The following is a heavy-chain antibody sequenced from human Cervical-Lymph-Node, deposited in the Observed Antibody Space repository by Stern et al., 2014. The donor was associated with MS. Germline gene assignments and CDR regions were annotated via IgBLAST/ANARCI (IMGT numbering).Heavy chain of an antibody. J-gene: IGHJ4*02. CDR3: AKVYGSGPFDY. Sequence: EVQLEESGGTLVQPGGSLRLSCAASGFTFSSYAMGWVRQAPGKGLAWVSVISGSDGSTFYADSVKGRFTISRDNSKNTLFLQMNSLRAEDTAVYYCAKVYGSGPFDYWGQGTLVTVSS. D-gene: IGHD6-19*01. CDR1: GFTFSSYA. CDR2: ISGSDGST. V-gene: IGHV3-23*04.